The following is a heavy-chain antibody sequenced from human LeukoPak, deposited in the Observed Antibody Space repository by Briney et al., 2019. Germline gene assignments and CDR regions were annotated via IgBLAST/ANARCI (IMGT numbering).Heavy chain of an antibody. CDR1: GGSISSYY. CDR2: IYTSGRT. J-gene: IGHJ6*03. D-gene: IGHD3-3*01. V-gene: IGHV4-4*07. Sequence: SETLSLTCTVSGGSISSYYWSWIRQPAGKGLEWIGRIYTSGRTNYNPSLNSRVTMSVDTSKNQFSLKLSSVTAADTAVYYCARDNSIFGVVTPGYYYYYMDVWGKGTTVTVSS. CDR3: ARDNSIFGVVTPGYYYYYMDV.